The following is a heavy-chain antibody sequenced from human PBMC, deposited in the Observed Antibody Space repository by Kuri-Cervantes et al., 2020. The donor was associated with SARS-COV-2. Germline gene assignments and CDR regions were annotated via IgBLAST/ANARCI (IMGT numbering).Heavy chain of an antibody. D-gene: IGHD3-3*01. V-gene: IGHV3-30*18. CDR1: GFTFISYA. CDR3: VKDFWSGYPTYYFDY. CDR2: ISDDGSNK. J-gene: IGHJ4*02. Sequence: LSLTCAASGFTFISYAMHWVRQAPGKGLEWVAVISDDGSNKFYSDSVRGRFTISRDNSKNTLYLQMDSLRVEDTAVYYCVKDFWSGYPTYYFDYWGQGTQVTVSS.